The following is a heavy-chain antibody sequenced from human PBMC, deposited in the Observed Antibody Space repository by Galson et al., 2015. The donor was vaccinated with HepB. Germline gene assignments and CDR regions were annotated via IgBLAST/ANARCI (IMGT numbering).Heavy chain of an antibody. CDR1: GGSISSYY. D-gene: IGHD4-23*01. Sequence: SETLSLTCTVSGGSISSYYWSWIRQPPGKGREWIGYIYYSVSTNYNPSLKSRVTISVATSKNQFSLKLRSGTAADTAVYYCARNDYGGNTLDGYGMDVWGQGTTVTVSS. CDR3: ARNDYGGNTLDGYGMDV. CDR2: IYYSVST. V-gene: IGHV4-59*08. J-gene: IGHJ6*02.